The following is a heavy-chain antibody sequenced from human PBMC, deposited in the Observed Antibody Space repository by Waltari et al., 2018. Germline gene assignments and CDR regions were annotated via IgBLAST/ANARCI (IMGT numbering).Heavy chain of an antibody. CDR3: ARGNSDFWSDIVGFDP. D-gene: IGHD3-3*01. CDR2: INHSGST. V-gene: IGHV4-34*01. Sequence: QVQLQQWGAGLLKPSETLSLTCAVYGGSFSGYYWSWIRQPPGKGLEWIGKINHSGSTNYNPSLKSRVTISVDTSKNQFSLKLSSVTAADTAVYYCARGNSDFWSDIVGFDPWGQGTLVTVSS. CDR1: GGSFSGYY. J-gene: IGHJ5*02.